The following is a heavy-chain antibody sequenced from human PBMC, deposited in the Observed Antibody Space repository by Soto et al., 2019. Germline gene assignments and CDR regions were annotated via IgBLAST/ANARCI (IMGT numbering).Heavy chain of an antibody. V-gene: IGHV1-8*01. Sequence: GASVKVSCKTSGYTFTSFDINWVRQATGQGLEWMGWMNPNSGNTGYAQMFQGRVTMTRNTSISTANLELSSLRSEDKAVYYCARGPHQYCSGGSCYSFIRFDYWGQGTLVTVSS. CDR2: MNPNSGNT. CDR1: GYTFTSFD. J-gene: IGHJ4*02. CDR3: ARGPHQYCSGGSCYSFIRFDY. D-gene: IGHD2-15*01.